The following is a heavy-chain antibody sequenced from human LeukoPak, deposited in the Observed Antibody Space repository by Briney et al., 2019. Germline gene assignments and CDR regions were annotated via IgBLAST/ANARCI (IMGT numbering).Heavy chain of an antibody. J-gene: IGHJ5*02. CDR2: IYHSGST. CDR3: ARLRHCSGGSCYSNNWFDP. CDR1: GGSFSGYY. V-gene: IGHV4-34*01. D-gene: IGHD2-15*01. Sequence: SEALSLTCAVYGGSFSGYYWNWVRHPPGKGLEWIGEIYHSGSTNYNPSLKSRVTISVDKSKNQFSLKLSSVTAADTAVYYCARLRHCSGGSCYSNNWFDPWGQGTLVTVSS.